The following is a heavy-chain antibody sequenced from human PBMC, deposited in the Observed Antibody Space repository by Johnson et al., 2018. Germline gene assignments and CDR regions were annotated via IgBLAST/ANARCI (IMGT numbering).Heavy chain of an antibody. V-gene: IGHV4-59*01. D-gene: IGHD6-13*01. J-gene: IGHJ3*02. Sequence: QVQLQESGPGLVKPSETLSLTCTVSGGSISSYYWSWIRQPPGKGLEWIGYIYYSGSTNYNPSLKSRVTISVDTSQNQFSLKLTSVTAADTAVYYCANHIAAVCNFAGDAFDIWGQGTVVTVSS. CDR1: GGSISSYY. CDR3: ANHIAAVCNFAGDAFDI. CDR2: IYYSGST.